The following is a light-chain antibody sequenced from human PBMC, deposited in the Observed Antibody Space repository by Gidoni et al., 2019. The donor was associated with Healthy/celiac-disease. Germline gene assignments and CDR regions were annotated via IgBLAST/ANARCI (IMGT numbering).Light chain of an antibody. Sequence: QSALTQHASVSGSPGQSITLSCTGTSSDVDCYNYVSWYQQHPGKAPKLIIYEVSNRPSGVANRFSGSNSGNTASLTISGLHAEDEADYYCSSYTSSSTEVFGTGTKVTVL. CDR1: SSDVDCYNY. V-gene: IGLV2-14*01. CDR2: EVS. CDR3: SSYTSSSTEV. J-gene: IGLJ1*01.